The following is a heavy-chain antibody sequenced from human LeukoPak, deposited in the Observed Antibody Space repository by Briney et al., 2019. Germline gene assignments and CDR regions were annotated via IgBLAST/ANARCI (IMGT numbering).Heavy chain of an antibody. CDR3: ATDCSSTSCYGNDAFDI. J-gene: IGHJ3*02. D-gene: IGHD2-2*01. CDR1: GGSFNGYY. Sequence: SETLSLTCAVYGGSFNGYYWSWIRQPPGKGLEWIGEINHSGSTNYNPSLKSRVTISVDTSKNQFSLKLSSVTAADTAVYYCATDCSSTSCYGNDAFDIWGQGTMVTVSS. V-gene: IGHV4-34*01. CDR2: INHSGST.